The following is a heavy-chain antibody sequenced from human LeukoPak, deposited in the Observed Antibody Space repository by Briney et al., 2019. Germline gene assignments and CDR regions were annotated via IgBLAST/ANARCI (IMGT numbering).Heavy chain of an antibody. CDR2: IYPGDSDN. V-gene: IGHV5-51*01. CDR3: ATLVGYGSFFDY. Sequence: GESLEISCKGSGYSFTSYWIGWVRHVPGKGLEYMGIIYPGDSDNRYSPSFQGQVTISADKSISTAYLQWSSLKASDTAMYYCATLVGYGSFFDYWGQGTMVTFSS. J-gene: IGHJ4*02. D-gene: IGHD3-10*01. CDR1: GYSFTSYW.